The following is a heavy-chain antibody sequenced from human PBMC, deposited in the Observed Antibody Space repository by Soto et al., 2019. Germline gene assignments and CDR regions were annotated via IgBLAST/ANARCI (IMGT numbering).Heavy chain of an antibody. D-gene: IGHD3-3*01. J-gene: IGHJ6*02. V-gene: IGHV1-2*02. CDR3: AREGRNYDFWSGPRYYYYGMDV. Sequence: ASVKVSCKASGGTFSSYAISWVRQDPGQGLEWMGWINPNSGGTNYAQKFQGRVTMTRDTSISTAYMELSRLRSDDTAVYYCAREGRNYDFWSGPRYYYYGMDVWGQGTTVTVSS. CDR2: INPNSGGT. CDR1: GGTFSSYA.